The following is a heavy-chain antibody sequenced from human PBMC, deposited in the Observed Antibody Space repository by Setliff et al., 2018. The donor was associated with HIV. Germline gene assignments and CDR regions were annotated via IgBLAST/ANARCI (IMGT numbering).Heavy chain of an antibody. D-gene: IGHD1-26*01. J-gene: IGHJ4*02. CDR3: ASGSHGEGATDY. CDR1: GGTFSSYA. CDR2: IIPIFGAA. Sequence: ASVKVSCKASGGTFSSYAITWARQAPGQGLEWMGGIIPIFGAANYAQKFQGRVTIAADESTSTAYMELSSLRSEDTAVYYCASGSHGEGATDYWGLGTLVTVSS. V-gene: IGHV1-69*13.